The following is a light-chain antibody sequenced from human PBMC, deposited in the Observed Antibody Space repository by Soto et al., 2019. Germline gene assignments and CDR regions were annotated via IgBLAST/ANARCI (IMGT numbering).Light chain of an antibody. CDR2: GAP. V-gene: IGKV3-20*01. CDR3: QQYGSSGT. J-gene: IGKJ1*01. CDR1: QSVSNNY. Sequence: EIVMTQSPATVPSTPVDRSTLSCRASQSVSNNYLAWYQQKPGQAPRLLIYGAPNRATGIPDRFSGSGSGTDFTLIISRLEPEDFAVYYCQQYGSSGTFGQGTKVDIK.